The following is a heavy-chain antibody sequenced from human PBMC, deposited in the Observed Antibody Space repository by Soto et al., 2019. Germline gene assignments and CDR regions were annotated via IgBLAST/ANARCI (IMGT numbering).Heavy chain of an antibody. Sequence: QVQLVQSGAEVKKPGSSVKVSCKASGGTFSSYTISWVRQAPGQGLEWMGRIIPILGIANYAQKFQGRVTIAADKSTCTAYMELSSLRSEDTAVYYCAGTGFDYGDSEAAFDIWGQGTMVTVSS. D-gene: IGHD4-17*01. CDR2: IIPILGIA. V-gene: IGHV1-69*02. CDR1: GGTFSSYT. J-gene: IGHJ3*02. CDR3: AGTGFDYGDSEAAFDI.